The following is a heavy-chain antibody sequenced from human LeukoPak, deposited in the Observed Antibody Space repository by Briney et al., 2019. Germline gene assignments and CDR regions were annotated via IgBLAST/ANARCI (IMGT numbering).Heavy chain of an antibody. CDR1: GGSISSYY. J-gene: IGHJ4*02. Sequence: SETLPLTCTVSGGSISSYYWSWIRQPPGKGLEWIGYIYYSGSTNYNPSLKSRVTISVDTSKNQFSLKLSSVTAADTAVYYCARNSPVGLGLFDYWGQGTLVTVSS. D-gene: IGHD1-26*01. V-gene: IGHV4-59*01. CDR2: IYYSGST. CDR3: ARNSPVGLGLFDY.